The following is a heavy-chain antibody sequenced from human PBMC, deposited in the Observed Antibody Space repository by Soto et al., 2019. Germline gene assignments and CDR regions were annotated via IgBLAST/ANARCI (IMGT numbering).Heavy chain of an antibody. D-gene: IGHD3-3*01. V-gene: IGHV4-30-4*01. J-gene: IGHJ4*02. Sequence: SETLSLTCTVSGGSISSGDYYWSWIRQPPGKGLEWIGYIYYSGSTYYNPSLKSRVTISVDTSKNQFSLKLSSVTAADTAVYYCARVVVLEWLLYYFDYWGQGTLVTVSS. CDR2: IYYSGST. CDR3: ARVVVLEWLLYYFDY. CDR1: GGSISSGDYY.